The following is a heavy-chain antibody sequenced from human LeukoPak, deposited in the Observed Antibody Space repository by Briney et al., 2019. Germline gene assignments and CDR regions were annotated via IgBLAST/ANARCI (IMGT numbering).Heavy chain of an antibody. J-gene: IGHJ4*02. CDR2: ISTGSSTT. V-gene: IGHV3-48*02. CDR1: EFAFSTYN. CDR3: ARVAAGYSVNYFDY. D-gene: IGHD4-23*01. Sequence: GGPLRLSCAASEFAFSTYNMNWVRQAPGKGLEWVSYISTGSSTTYYADSVKGRFTISRDNVENSLYLQMNSLRDEDTAVYYCARVAAGYSVNYFDYWGQGTLVTVSS.